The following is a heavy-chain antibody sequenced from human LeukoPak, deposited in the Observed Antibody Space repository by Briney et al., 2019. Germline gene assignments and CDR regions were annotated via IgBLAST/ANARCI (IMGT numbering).Heavy chain of an antibody. Sequence: SETLSLTCALSGVSISTYYWSWIRPPPGKGLEWIGYIYYSGSTYYSTSLKRRVTISVDMSKNRVSLNLSSVTAADTAVYYCARSLQGEEARFDYWGQGTLVTVSS. CDR2: IYYSGST. D-gene: IGHD3-16*01. J-gene: IGHJ4*02. CDR3: ARSLQGEEARFDY. V-gene: IGHV4-59*01. CDR1: GVSISTYY.